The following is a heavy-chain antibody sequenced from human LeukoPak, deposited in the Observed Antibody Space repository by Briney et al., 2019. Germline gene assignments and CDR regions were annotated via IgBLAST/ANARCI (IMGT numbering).Heavy chain of an antibody. CDR3: TKDRYCTTTSCPLDY. CDR1: GFTFDDCT. J-gene: IGHJ4*02. D-gene: IGHD2-2*01. Sequence: PGGSLRLSCAASGFTFDDCTFHWVRQAPGKGLEWVSLITWDGGTTYYADSVKGRFTISRDNSKNSVYLQMNSLRTEDTALYYCTKDRYCTTTSCPLDYWGQGTLVTVSS. V-gene: IGHV3-43*01. CDR2: ITWDGGTT.